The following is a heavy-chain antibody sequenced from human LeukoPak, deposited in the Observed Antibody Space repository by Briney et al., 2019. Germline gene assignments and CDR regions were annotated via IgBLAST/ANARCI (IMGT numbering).Heavy chain of an antibody. CDR1: GFTFSSYS. J-gene: IGHJ1*01. Sequence: PGGSLRLSCAASGFTFSSYSMNWVRQAPGKGLEWVSSISSSSSYIYYADSVKGRFTISRDNAKNSLYLQMNSLRAEDTAVYYCARAATRIAAAGTATEHFQHWGQGTLVTVSS. CDR3: ARAATRIAAAGTATEHFQH. CDR2: ISSSSSYI. V-gene: IGHV3-21*01. D-gene: IGHD6-13*01.